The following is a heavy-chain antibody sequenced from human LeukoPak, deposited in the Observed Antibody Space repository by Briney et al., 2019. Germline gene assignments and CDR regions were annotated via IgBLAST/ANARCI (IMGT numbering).Heavy chain of an antibody. V-gene: IGHV1-69*13. CDR1: GGTFSSYA. CDR2: IIPIFGTA. J-gene: IGHJ3*02. CDR3: ARHLKRYEYAFDI. Sequence: SVKVSCKASGGTFSSYAISWVRQAPGQGLEWMGGIIPIFGTANYAQKFQGRVTITADESTSTAYMELSSLRSEDTAVYYCARHLKRYEYAFDIWGQGTMVTVSS. D-gene: IGHD3-9*01.